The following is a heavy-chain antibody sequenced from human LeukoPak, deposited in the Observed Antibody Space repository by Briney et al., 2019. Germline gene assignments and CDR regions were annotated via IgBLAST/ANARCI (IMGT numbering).Heavy chain of an antibody. CDR3: AKDLYGGGTTVVTPGFDY. CDR1: GFTFSSYW. Sequence: PGGSLRLSCAASGFTFSSYWMHWVRQAPGKGLVWVSRINSDGSSTSYADSVKGRFTISRDNSKNSLYLQMNSLRTEDTALYYCAKDLYGGGTTVVTPGFDYWGQGTLVTVSS. J-gene: IGHJ4*02. V-gene: IGHV3-74*01. D-gene: IGHD4-23*01. CDR2: INSDGSST.